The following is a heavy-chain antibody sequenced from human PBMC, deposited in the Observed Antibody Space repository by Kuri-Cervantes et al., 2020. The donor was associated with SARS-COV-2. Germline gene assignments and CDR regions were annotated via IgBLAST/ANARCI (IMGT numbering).Heavy chain of an antibody. CDR3: ARGGVLPDYYYYGLDV. Sequence: GSLRLPCGVYGWSFSGYYWGWIRQSPGKGLEWIGSIYHSGTTYYNPSLKSRVTISVDTPNNQFSLRLSSVTAADTAVYYCARGGVLPDYYYYGLDVWGRGTTVTVSS. CDR1: GWSFSGYY. CDR2: IYHSGTT. J-gene: IGHJ6*02. D-gene: IGHD3-10*01. V-gene: IGHV4-38-2*01.